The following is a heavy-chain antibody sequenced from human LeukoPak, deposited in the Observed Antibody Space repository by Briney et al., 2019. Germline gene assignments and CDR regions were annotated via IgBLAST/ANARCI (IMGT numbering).Heavy chain of an antibody. D-gene: IGHD6-19*01. V-gene: IGHV4-59*01. J-gene: IGHJ4*02. CDR2: IYYSGST. Sequence: SETLSLTCTVSGGSISSYYWSWIRQPPGKGLEWIGYIYYSGSTNYNPSLKSRVTISVDTSKNQFSLKLSSVTAADTAVYYCARVHSSGWSQDDYWGQGTLVTVSS. CDR1: GGSISSYY. CDR3: ARVHSSGWSQDDY.